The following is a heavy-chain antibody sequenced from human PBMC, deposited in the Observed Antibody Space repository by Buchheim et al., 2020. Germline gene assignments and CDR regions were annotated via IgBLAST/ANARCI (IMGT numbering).Heavy chain of an antibody. CDR2: ISSSSSYI. CDR3: ARDTAYYDFWRIGWSGQRPSVGMDV. D-gene: IGHD3-3*01. V-gene: IGHV3-21*01. Sequence: EVQLVESGGGLVKPGGSLRLSCAASGFAFSSYSMNWVRQAPGKGLEWVSSISSSSSYIYYADSVKGRFTISRDNAKNSLYLQMNSLRAEDTAVYYCARDTAYYDFWRIGWSGQRPSVGMDVWGQGTT. CDR1: GFAFSSYS. J-gene: IGHJ6*02.